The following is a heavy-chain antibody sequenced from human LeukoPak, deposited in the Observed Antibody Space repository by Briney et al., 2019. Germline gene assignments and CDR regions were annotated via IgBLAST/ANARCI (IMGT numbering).Heavy chain of an antibody. CDR1: GGTFSSYT. Sequence: ASVKVSCKASGGTFSSYTISWVRQAPGQGLEWMGRIIPILGIANYAQKFQGRVTITADKSTSTAYMELSSLRSEDTAVYYCARGPELAQAVVGYWGQGTLVTVSS. V-gene: IGHV1-69*02. CDR3: ARGPELAQAVVGY. CDR2: IIPILGIA. D-gene: IGHD1-7*01. J-gene: IGHJ4*02.